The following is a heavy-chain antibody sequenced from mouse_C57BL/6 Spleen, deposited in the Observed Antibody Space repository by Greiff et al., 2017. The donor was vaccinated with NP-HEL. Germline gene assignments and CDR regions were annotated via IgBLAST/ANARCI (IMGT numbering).Heavy chain of an antibody. CDR1: GFSLTSYG. CDR3: AKVGYYDGYYFDY. J-gene: IGHJ2*01. Sequence: QVQLKQSGPGLVQPSQSLSITCTVSGFSLTSYGVHWVRQSPGKGLEWLGVIWRGGSTDYNAAFMSRLSITKDNSKSQVFFKMNSLQADETAIYYCAKVGYYDGYYFDYWGQGTTLTVSS. V-gene: IGHV2-5*01. CDR2: IWRGGST. D-gene: IGHD2-3*01.